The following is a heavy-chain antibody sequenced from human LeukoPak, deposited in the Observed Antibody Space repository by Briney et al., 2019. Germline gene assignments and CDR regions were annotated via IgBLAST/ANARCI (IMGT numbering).Heavy chain of an antibody. CDR2: INHSGST. CDR3: ARGRLTMVRGAPLDY. Sequence: LRLSCAASGFTFSDYYMSWIRQPPGKGLEWTGEINHSGSTNYNPSLKSRVTISVDTSKNQFSLKLSSVTAADTAVYYCARGRLTMVRGAPLDYWGQGTLVTVSS. D-gene: IGHD3-10*01. V-gene: IGHV4-34*01. CDR1: GFTFSDYY. J-gene: IGHJ4*02.